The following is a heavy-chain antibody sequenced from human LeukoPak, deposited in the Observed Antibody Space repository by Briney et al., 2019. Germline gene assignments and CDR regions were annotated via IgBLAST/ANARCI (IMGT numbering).Heavy chain of an antibody. CDR1: GYTFTSYG. CDR3: ARGGAVVTRNAFDI. J-gene: IGHJ3*02. Sequence: ASVKVSCKASGYTFTSYGISWVRQAPGQGVEWMGWISAFNGNTNYAQKLQGRVPMTTETSTSTAYMELRSLRSDDTAVYYCARGGAVVTRNAFDIWGQGTMVTVSS. D-gene: IGHD4-23*01. V-gene: IGHV1-18*01. CDR2: ISAFNGNT.